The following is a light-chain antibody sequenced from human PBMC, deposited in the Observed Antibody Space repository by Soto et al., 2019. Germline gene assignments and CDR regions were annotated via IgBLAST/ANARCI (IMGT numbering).Light chain of an antibody. CDR3: QSYDSSLRGRV. Sequence: QLVLTQPPSVSGAPGQRVTISCTGSSSNIGAGYDVHWYQQLPGTAPKLLIYGNSNRPSGVPDRFSGSKSGTSASLAITGLQAEDEADYYCQSYDSSLRGRVFGTGTKLTVL. CDR1: SSNIGAGYD. V-gene: IGLV1-40*01. J-gene: IGLJ1*01. CDR2: GNS.